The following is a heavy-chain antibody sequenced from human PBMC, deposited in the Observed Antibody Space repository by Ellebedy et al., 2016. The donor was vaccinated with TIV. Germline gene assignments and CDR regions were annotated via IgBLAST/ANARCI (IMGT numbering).Heavy chain of an antibody. J-gene: IGHJ3*02. CDR1: GFTFSNYA. V-gene: IGHV3-23*01. CDR2: ISGSGDST. CDR3: ASGAYDI. Sequence: PGGSLRLSCAASGFTFSNYAMSWVRQAPGKGLEWVSVISGSGDSTYYVDSVKGRFTISRDNAKISLYLQMNSLTAEDTAVYYCASGAYDIWGQGTMVTVSS.